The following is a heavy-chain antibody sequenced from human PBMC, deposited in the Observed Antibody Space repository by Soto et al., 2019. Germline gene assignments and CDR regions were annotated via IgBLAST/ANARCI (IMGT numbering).Heavy chain of an antibody. CDR2: IYYSGST. J-gene: IGHJ4*02. CDR3: ARDLSGGWLAFDY. V-gene: IGHV4-59*01. D-gene: IGHD3-16*01. CDR1: GGSISSYY. Sequence: PSETLSLTCTVSGGSISSYYWSWIRQPPGKGLEWIGYIYYSGSTNYNPSLKSRVTISVDTSKNQFSLKLSSVTAADTAVYYCARDLSGGWLAFDYWGQGTLVTVSS.